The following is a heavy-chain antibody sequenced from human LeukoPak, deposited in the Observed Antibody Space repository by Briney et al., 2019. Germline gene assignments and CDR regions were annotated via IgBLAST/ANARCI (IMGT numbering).Heavy chain of an antibody. CDR1: GFTFSDYY. CDR2: ISSSSSYT. D-gene: IGHD7-27*01. J-gene: IGHJ4*02. V-gene: IGHV3-11*03. Sequence: GGSLRLSCAASGFTFSDYYMSWIRQAPGKGLEWVSYISSSSSYTNYADSVKGRFTISRDNAKNSLYLQLNSLRAEDTAFYYCAKGNWGTPFDYWGQGTLVTVSS. CDR3: AKGNWGTPFDY.